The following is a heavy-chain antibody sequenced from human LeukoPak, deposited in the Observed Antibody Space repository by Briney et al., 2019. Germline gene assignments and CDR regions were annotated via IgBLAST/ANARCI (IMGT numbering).Heavy chain of an antibody. J-gene: IGHJ6*03. CDR2: INHSGRT. Sequence: PSETLSLTCAVYGGSFSGYYWSWIRQPPGKGLEWIGEINHSGRTNYNPSLKSRVTISVDTSKNQFSLKLSSVTAADTAVYYCARETSQKGAHYMDVWGKGTTVTISS. D-gene: IGHD3-16*01. CDR3: ARETSQKGAHYMDV. V-gene: IGHV4-34*01. CDR1: GGSFSGYY.